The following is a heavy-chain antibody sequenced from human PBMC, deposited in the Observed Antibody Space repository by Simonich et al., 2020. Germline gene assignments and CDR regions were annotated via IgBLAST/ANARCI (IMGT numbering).Heavy chain of an antibody. J-gene: IGHJ3*02. CDR2: INRDGSST. Sequence: EVQLVESGGGLVQPGGSLRLSCAASGFPFSSYWMHWVRQAPGKGLGWVSRINRDGSSTSYADSVKGRFTISRDNAKNTLYLQMNSLRAEDTAVYYCARDYSNYDAFDIWGQGTMVTVSS. D-gene: IGHD4-4*01. V-gene: IGHV3-74*01. CDR3: ARDYSNYDAFDI. CDR1: GFPFSSYW.